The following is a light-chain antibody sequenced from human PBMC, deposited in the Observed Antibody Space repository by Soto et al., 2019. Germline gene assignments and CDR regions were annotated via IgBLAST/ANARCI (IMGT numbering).Light chain of an antibody. CDR1: SSDVGGYNY. V-gene: IGLV2-11*01. Sequence: QSVLTQPRSVSGSPGQSVTISCTGTSSDVGGYNYVSWYQQHPGKAPKFMIYDVSKRPSGVPDRFSGSKSGNTASLTISGLQAEDEADYYCCSYAGSYVFGTGTKLTVL. J-gene: IGLJ1*01. CDR2: DVS. CDR3: CSYAGSYV.